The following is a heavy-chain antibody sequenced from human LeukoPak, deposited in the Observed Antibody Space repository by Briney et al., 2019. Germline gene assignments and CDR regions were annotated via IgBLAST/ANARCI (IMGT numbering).Heavy chain of an antibody. J-gene: IGHJ1*01. CDR2: IYYSGSM. D-gene: IGHD6-6*01. CDR3: ARPSTKYSSSSGYFQH. Sequence: SETLSPTCTVSGGSISSYSFHWGWIRQPPGKGLEWIGSIYYSGSMYYNPSLKSRVTISVDTSKNQFSLKLSSVTAADTAVYYCARPSTKYSSSSGYFQHWGQGTLVTVSS. CDR1: GGSISSYSFH. V-gene: IGHV4-39*01.